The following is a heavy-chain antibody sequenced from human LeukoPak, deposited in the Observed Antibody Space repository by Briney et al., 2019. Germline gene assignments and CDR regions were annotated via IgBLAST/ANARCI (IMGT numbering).Heavy chain of an antibody. J-gene: IGHJ6*02. CDR1: GGSISSSSYY. Sequence: SETLSLTCTVSGGSISSSSYYWGWIRQPPGKGLEWIGSIYYSGSTYYNPSLKSRVTISVDTSKNQFSLKLSSVTAADTAVYYCARVNVLLWFGELLRGDYYYGMDVWGQGTTVTVSS. CDR2: IYYSGST. D-gene: IGHD3-10*01. V-gene: IGHV4-39*01. CDR3: ARVNVLLWFGELLRGDYYYGMDV.